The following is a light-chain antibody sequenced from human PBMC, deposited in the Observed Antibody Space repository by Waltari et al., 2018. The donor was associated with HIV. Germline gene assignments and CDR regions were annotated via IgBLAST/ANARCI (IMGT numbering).Light chain of an antibody. J-gene: IGKJ2*01. Sequence: DIQLTQSPSFLSASVGDRVTITCRASQDINTYLAWYQKIPGGTPKLLIYAASTLHSGVPSRFSGSRSGTEFTLTISSLQSEDFAIYYCQHYNNWPRYTFGQGTKLEVK. V-gene: IGKV1-9*01. CDR2: AAS. CDR3: QHYNNWPRYT. CDR1: QDINTY.